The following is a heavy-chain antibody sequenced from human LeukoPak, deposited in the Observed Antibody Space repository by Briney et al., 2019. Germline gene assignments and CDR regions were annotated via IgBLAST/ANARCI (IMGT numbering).Heavy chain of an antibody. CDR1: GGSFSGYY. Sequence: SETLSLTCAGSGGSFSGYYWTWIRQPPGKGLEWIAEIHNSGRINYNPSLKSRVTISADTSNNHFSLKMNSVTAADTAVYYCSRGTDAYKCGNSWGQGTLVTVSS. J-gene: IGHJ4*02. CDR3: SRGTDAYKCGNS. D-gene: IGHD5-24*01. CDR2: IHNSGRI. V-gene: IGHV4-34*01.